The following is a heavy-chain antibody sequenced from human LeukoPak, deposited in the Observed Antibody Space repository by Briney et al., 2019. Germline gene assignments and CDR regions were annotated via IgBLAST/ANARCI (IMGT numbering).Heavy chain of an antibody. Sequence: GGSLRLSCAASGFTFSSYTMNWVRQAPGKGLEWVSSTSRSDNYIYYADSVEGRFTISRDNAKNSLYLQMNSLRAEDTAVYYCAREGSSSPGDYYYYYGMDVWGQGTTVTVSS. V-gene: IGHV3-21*01. CDR1: GFTFSSYT. D-gene: IGHD6-6*01. J-gene: IGHJ6*02. CDR2: TSRSDNYI. CDR3: AREGSSSPGDYYYYYGMDV.